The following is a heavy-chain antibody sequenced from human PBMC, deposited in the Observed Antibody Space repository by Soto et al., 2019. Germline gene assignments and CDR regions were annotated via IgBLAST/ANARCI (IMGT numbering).Heavy chain of an antibody. CDR2: INHSGST. CDR3: ARGRYYDFWSGPRSSGGWFDP. D-gene: IGHD3-3*01. Sequence: KPSETLSLTCAVYGGSFSGYYWSWIRQPPGKXLEWIGEINHSGSTNYNPSLKSRVTISVDTSKNQFSLKLSSVTAADTAVYYCARGRYYDFWSGPRSSGGWFDPWGQGTLVTVSS. CDR1: GGSFSGYY. V-gene: IGHV4-34*01. J-gene: IGHJ5*02.